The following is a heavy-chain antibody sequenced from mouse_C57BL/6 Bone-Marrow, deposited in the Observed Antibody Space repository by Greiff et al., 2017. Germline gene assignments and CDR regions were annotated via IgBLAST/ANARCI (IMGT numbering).Heavy chain of an antibody. CDR3: AREVYYDYENYAMDY. J-gene: IGHJ4*01. Sequence: QVQLQQPGAELVKPGASVKLSCKASGYTFTSYWMQWVKQRPGQGLEWIGEIDPSDSYTNYNQKFKGKATLTVDTSSSTAYMQLSSLTSEDSAVYYCAREVYYDYENYAMDYWGQRTSVTVSS. D-gene: IGHD2-4*01. V-gene: IGHV1-50*01. CDR2: IDPSDSYT. CDR1: GYTFTSYW.